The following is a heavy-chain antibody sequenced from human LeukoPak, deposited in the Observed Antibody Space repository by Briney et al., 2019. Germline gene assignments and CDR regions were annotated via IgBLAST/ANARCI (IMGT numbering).Heavy chain of an antibody. D-gene: IGHD2-21*02. CDR2: INPNSGGT. CDR3: ARETTCGGDCYRFDY. V-gene: IGHV1-2*02. Sequence: GASVKVSCKASGYTFTGYYMHWVRQAPGQGLEWMGWINPNSGGTNYAQKFQGRVTMTRDTSISTAYMELSRLGSDDTAVYYCARETTCGGDCYRFDYWGQGTLVTVSS. J-gene: IGHJ4*02. CDR1: GYTFTGYY.